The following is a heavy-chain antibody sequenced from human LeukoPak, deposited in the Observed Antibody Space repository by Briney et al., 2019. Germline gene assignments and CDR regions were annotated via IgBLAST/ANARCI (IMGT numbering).Heavy chain of an antibody. CDR2: IETKTDGGTT. J-gene: IGHJ4*02. D-gene: IGHD1-14*01. CDR1: GFPFTNTW. CDR3: TTGLGKTDIDY. V-gene: IGHV3-15*04. Sequence: GGSLRLSCATSGFPFTNTWTNCVRHAPGNGLEWVCRIETKTDGGTTDHAAPVKGRFTISRDDSKNTLYLQKNSLKTDDTTLYYCTTGLGKTDIDYWGQGTLVTVSS.